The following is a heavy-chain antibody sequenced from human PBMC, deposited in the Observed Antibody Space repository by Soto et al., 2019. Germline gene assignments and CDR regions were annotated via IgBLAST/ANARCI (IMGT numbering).Heavy chain of an antibody. CDR3: TRHERMGGGY. J-gene: IGHJ4*02. V-gene: IGHV3-73*02. CDR2: IRSKANSYAT. D-gene: IGHD1-26*01. CDR1: GFTFSGSA. Sequence: EVQLVESGGGLVQPGGSLKLSCAASGFTFSGSAMHWVRQASGKGLEWVGRIRSKANSYATAYAASVKGRFTISRDDSKNTAYLLMNSLKTEDTAVYDCTRHERMGGGYWGQGTLVTVSS.